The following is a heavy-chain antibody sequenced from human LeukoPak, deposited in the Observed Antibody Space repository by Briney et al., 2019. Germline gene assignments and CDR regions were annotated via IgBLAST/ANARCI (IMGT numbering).Heavy chain of an antibody. J-gene: IGHJ4*02. D-gene: IGHD3-22*01. Sequence: PSETLSLTCIVSGGSISDHYWSRIRQPPGKGLDWIGHISYSWRTNYNPSLKSRVTISLDTSRNQFSLKLTSVTAADTAVYYCARVFSDSSGYPFDNWGQGTLVTVSS. V-gene: IGHV4-59*11. CDR1: GGSISDHY. CDR2: ISYSWRT. CDR3: ARVFSDSSGYPFDN.